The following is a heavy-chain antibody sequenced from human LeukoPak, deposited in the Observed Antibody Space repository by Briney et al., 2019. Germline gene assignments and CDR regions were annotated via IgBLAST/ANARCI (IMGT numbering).Heavy chain of an antibody. J-gene: IGHJ1*01. CDR3: ARDKAVTTEVTQHFQH. CDR1: GYTFTTFG. Sequence: ASVKVSCKTSGYTFTTFGITWVRQAPGQGLEWMGWISAYNGNTNFAQKFQGRVTMTTDTSTSTAYMELRSLRSDDTAVYYCARDKAVTTEVTQHFQHWGQGTLVTVSS. V-gene: IGHV1-18*01. CDR2: ISAYNGNT. D-gene: IGHD4-23*01.